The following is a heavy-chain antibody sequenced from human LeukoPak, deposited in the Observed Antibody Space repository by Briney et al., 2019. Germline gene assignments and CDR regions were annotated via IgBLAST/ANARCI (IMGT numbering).Heavy chain of an antibody. D-gene: IGHD4-17*01. J-gene: IGHJ4*02. V-gene: IGHV3-30*02. CDR1: GFTFSSYG. Sequence: GGSLRLSCAASGFTFSSYGMHWVRQAPGKGLEWVAFIRYDGSNKYYADSVKGRFTISRDNSKNTLYLQMNSLRAEDTAVYYCAELMTTVTTGVGYWGQGTLVTVSS. CDR3: AELMTTVTTGVGY. CDR2: IRYDGSNK.